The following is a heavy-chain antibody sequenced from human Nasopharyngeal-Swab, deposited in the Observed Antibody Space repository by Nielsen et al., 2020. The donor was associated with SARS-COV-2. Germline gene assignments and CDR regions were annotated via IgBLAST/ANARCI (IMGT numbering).Heavy chain of an antibody. CDR1: RYTFTSYG. CDR2: ISAYNGNT. Sequence: ASVKVSCKASRYTFTSYGISWVRQAPGQGLEWMGWISAYNGNTNYAQKLQGRVTMTTDTSTSTAYMELRSLRSDDTAVYYCARKPGIAAAGTLDYWGQGTLVTVSS. CDR3: ARKPGIAAAGTLDY. D-gene: IGHD6-13*01. V-gene: IGHV1-18*04. J-gene: IGHJ4*02.